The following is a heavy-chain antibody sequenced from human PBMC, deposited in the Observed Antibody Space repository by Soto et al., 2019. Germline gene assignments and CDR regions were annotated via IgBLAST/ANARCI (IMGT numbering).Heavy chain of an antibody. J-gene: IGHJ6*03. V-gene: IGHV5-51*01. CDR3: ARLGAAAAKSSYYYYMDV. CDR1: GYSFTSYW. CDR2: IYPGDSDT. Sequence: PGESLKISCKGSGYSFTSYWIGWVRQMPGKGLEWMGIIYPGDSDTRYSPSFQGQVTISADKSISTAYLQWSSLKASDTAMYYCARLGAAAAKSSYYYYMDVWGKGTTVTVSS. D-gene: IGHD6-13*01.